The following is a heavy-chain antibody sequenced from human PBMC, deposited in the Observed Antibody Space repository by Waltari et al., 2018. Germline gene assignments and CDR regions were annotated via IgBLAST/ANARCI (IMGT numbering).Heavy chain of an antibody. V-gene: IGHV1-2*02. D-gene: IGHD2-15*01. J-gene: IGHJ4*02. Sequence: QVQLVQSGAEVKKPGASVKVSCKASGYTFTGYYMHWVRQAPGQGLEWMGWINPNSGGTNYAQKFQGRVTMTRDTSISTAYMELSRLRSDDTAVYYCARLRYCSGGSCQRYFDYWGQGTLVTVSS. CDR2: INPNSGGT. CDR3: ARLRYCSGGSCQRYFDY. CDR1: GYTFTGYY.